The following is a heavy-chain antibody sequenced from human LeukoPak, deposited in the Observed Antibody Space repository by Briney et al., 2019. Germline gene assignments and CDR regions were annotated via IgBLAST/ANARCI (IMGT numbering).Heavy chain of an antibody. Sequence: ASVKVSCKVSGYTPTELSMHWVRQAPGKRLEWMGGFDPEDGETIYAQKFQGRVTMTEDTSTDTAYMELSSLRSEDTAVYYCATTDPSGSSMGGTWFDPWGQGTLVTVSS. D-gene: IGHD1-26*01. CDR3: ATTDPSGSSMGGTWFDP. CDR2: FDPEDGET. CDR1: GYTPTELS. J-gene: IGHJ5*02. V-gene: IGHV1-24*01.